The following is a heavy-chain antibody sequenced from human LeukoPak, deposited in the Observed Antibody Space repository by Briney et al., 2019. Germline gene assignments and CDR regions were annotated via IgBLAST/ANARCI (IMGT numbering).Heavy chain of an antibody. CDR1: GGSINNYY. Sequence: SETLSLTCTVSGGSINNYYWSWIRQPPGKGLEWVGYIYYSGSTNYNPSLKSRVSISVDTSKNQFSLKLNSVTAADTAVYYCARDRITMVRGALRYYGMDVWGQGTTVTVSS. CDR3: ARDRITMVRGALRYYGMDV. V-gene: IGHV4-59*01. CDR2: IYYSGST. D-gene: IGHD3-10*01. J-gene: IGHJ6*02.